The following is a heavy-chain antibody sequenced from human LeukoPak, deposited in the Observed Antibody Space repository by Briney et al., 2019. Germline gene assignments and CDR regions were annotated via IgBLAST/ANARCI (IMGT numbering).Heavy chain of an antibody. Sequence: SETLSLTCAVSGSSISSAYYWGWIRQPPGKGLEWIGTIYHSGSTNYNPSLKSRVTISVDTSKNQFSLKLSSVTAADTAVYYCARGPVAEYCSGGSCYSEGFDFDYWGQGTLVTVSS. CDR2: IYHSGST. J-gene: IGHJ4*02. CDR1: GSSISSAYY. V-gene: IGHV4-38-2*01. D-gene: IGHD2-15*01. CDR3: ARGPVAEYCSGGSCYSEGFDFDY.